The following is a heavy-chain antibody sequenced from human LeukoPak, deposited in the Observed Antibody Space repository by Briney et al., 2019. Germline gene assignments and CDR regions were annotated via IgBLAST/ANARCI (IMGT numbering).Heavy chain of an antibody. V-gene: IGHV4-61*08. CDR1: NDSISSGDYY. J-gene: IGHJ5*02. D-gene: IGHD3-3*01. Sequence: PSETLSLTCTVSNDSISSGDYYWNWIRQPPGKGLEWIGYIYYSGSTNYNPSLKSRVTISVDTSKNQFSLKLSSVTAADTAVYYCARVARYNYDFWSGYSDNWFDPWGQGTLVTVSS. CDR2: IYYSGST. CDR3: ARVARYNYDFWSGYSDNWFDP.